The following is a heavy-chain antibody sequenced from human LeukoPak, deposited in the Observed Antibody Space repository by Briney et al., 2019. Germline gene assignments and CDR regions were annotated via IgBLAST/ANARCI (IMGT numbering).Heavy chain of an antibody. CDR2: MNPNSGNT. J-gene: IGHJ4*02. D-gene: IGHD6-13*01. V-gene: IGHV1-8*01. CDR3: ARDRSSSSWYSDFDY. Sequence: ASVKVSCKASGYTFTSYDINWVRQATGQGLEWMGWMNPNSGNTGYAQKFQGRVTMTRNTSISTAYMGLSSLRSEDTAVYYCARDRSSSSWYSDFDYWGQGTLVTVSS. CDR1: GYTFTSYD.